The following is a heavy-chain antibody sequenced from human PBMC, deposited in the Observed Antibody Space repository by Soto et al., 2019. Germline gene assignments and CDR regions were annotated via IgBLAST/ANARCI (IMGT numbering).Heavy chain of an antibody. CDR1: GYDFTTYG. V-gene: IGHV1-18*01. J-gene: IGHJ4*02. CDR2: ISAHNGNT. CDR3: ARGRYGDY. Sequence: QVHLVQSGAEVKKPGASVKVSCKGSGYDFTTYGITWVRQAPGQGLEWMAWISAHNGNTDYAQKLQGRVTVTRDTSTSTAYMELRSLRSDATAMYYWARGRYGDYWGQGALVTVAS. D-gene: IGHD1-1*01.